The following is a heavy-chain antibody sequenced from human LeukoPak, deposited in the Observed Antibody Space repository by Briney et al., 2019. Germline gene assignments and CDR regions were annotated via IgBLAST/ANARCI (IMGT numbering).Heavy chain of an antibody. J-gene: IGHJ5*02. Sequence: SQTLSLTCTVSGGSISSHYWSWIRQPPGKGLEWIGYIYYSGSTNYNPSLKSRVTISVDTSKNQFSLKLSSVTAADTAVYYCARVKRGNWFDPWGQGTLVTVSS. CDR2: IYYSGST. CDR1: GGSISSHY. CDR3: ARVKRGNWFDP. V-gene: IGHV4-59*11. D-gene: IGHD3-10*01.